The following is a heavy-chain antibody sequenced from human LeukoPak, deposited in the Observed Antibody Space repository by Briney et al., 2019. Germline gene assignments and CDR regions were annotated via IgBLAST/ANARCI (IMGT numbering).Heavy chain of an antibody. J-gene: IGHJ3*02. V-gene: IGHV4-59*01. CDR2: IYYSGST. D-gene: IGHD3-10*01. CDR1: GGSISSYY. Sequence: KSSETLSLTCTASGGSISSYYWSWIRQPPGKGLEWIGYIYYSGSTNYNPSLKSRVTISVDTSKNQFSLKLSSVTAADTAVYYCARDRYYGSGSTLDAFDIWGQGTMVTVSS. CDR3: ARDRYYGSGSTLDAFDI.